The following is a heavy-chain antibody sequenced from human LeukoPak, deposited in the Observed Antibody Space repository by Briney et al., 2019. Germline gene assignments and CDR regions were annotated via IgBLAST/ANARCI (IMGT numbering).Heavy chain of an antibody. CDR3: ARNYYDSSGYYYFDY. Sequence: PSETLSLTCTVSGDSISSYYWSWIRQPPGKGLEWIGEINHSGSTNYNPSLKSRVTISVDTSKNQFSLKLSSVTAADTAVYYCARNYYDSSGYYYFDYWGQGTLVTVSS. D-gene: IGHD3-22*01. V-gene: IGHV4-34*01. CDR1: GDSISSYY. J-gene: IGHJ4*02. CDR2: INHSGST.